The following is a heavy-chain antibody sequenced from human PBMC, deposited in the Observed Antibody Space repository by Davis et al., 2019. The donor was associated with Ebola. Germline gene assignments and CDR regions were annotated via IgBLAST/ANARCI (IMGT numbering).Heavy chain of an antibody. CDR1: GFTFSGSA. CDR3: ARGATAMVTWAFDY. J-gene: IGHJ4*02. Sequence: GESLKISCAASGFTFSGSAMHWVRQASGKGLEWVGRIRSKANSYATAYAASVKGRFTISRDDSKNTAYLQMNSLRAEDTAVYYCARGATAMVTWAFDYWGQGTLVTVSS. CDR2: IRSKANSYAT. V-gene: IGHV3-73*01. D-gene: IGHD5-18*01.